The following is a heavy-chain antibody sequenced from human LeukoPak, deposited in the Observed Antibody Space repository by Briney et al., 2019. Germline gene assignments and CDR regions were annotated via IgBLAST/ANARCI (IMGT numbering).Heavy chain of an antibody. J-gene: IGHJ6*02. Sequence: SETLSLTCTVSGGSISSGGYYWSWIRQHPGKGLGWIGYIYYSGSTYYNPSLKSRVTISVDTSKNQFSLKLSSVTAADTAVYYCARERRSITMVRGVISYYYYGMDVWGQGTTVTVS. CDR1: GGSISSGGYY. CDR3: ARERRSITMVRGVISYYYYGMDV. CDR2: IYYSGST. V-gene: IGHV4-31*03. D-gene: IGHD3-10*01.